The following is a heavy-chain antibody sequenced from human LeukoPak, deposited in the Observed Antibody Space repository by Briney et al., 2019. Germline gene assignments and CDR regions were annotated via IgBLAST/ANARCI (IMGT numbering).Heavy chain of an antibody. Sequence: GGSLRLSCAASGFTFSSYWMHWVRQAPGKGLVWVSRINSDGSSTSYADSVKGRLTISRDNAKNTLYLQMNSLRAEDTAVYYCARVIYGDYVDYWGQGTLVTVSS. V-gene: IGHV3-74*01. CDR3: ARVIYGDYVDY. J-gene: IGHJ4*02. CDR1: GFTFSSYW. D-gene: IGHD4-17*01. CDR2: INSDGSST.